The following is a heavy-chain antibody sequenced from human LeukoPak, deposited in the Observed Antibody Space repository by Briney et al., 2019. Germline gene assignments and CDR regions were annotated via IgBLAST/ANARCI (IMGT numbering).Heavy chain of an antibody. CDR1: GGSISSSSYY. CDR2: IYYSGST. CDR3: AREGGRGDGYRVDY. D-gene: IGHD5-24*01. V-gene: IGHV4-39*07. J-gene: IGHJ4*02. Sequence: SETLSLTCTVSGGSISSSSYYWGWIRQPPGKGLEWIGSIYYSGSTYYNPSLKSRVTISVDTSKNQFSLKLSSVTAANTAVYYCAREGGRGDGYRVDYWGQGTLVTVSS.